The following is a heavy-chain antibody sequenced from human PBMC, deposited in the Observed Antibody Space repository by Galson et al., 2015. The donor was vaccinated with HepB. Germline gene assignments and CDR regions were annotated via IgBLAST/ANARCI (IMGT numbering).Heavy chain of an antibody. CDR2: ISSSGNTI. V-gene: IGHV3-48*01. CDR3: ARPGYSTSGNSFFDY. D-gene: IGHD6-13*01. J-gene: IGHJ4*02. CDR1: GFTFSSYS. Sequence: SLRLSCAASGFTFSSYSMNWVRQAPGKGLEWVSYISSSGNTIYYADSVKGRFTISRDNAKNSLYLQMNSLRAEDTAVYYCARPGYSTSGNSFFDYWGQGTLVTVSS.